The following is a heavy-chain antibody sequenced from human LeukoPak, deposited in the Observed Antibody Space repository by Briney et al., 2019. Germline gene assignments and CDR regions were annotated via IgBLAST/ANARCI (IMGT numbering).Heavy chain of an antibody. Sequence: SETLSLTCAVYGGSFSGYYWSWIRQPPGKGLEWIGEINHSGSTNYNPSLKSRVTISVDTSKNQFSLKLSSVTAADTAVYYCARVGAAAGTSDYWGQGNLVTVSS. J-gene: IGHJ4*02. D-gene: IGHD6-13*01. CDR3: ARVGAAAGTSDY. V-gene: IGHV4-34*01. CDR2: INHSGST. CDR1: GGSFSGYY.